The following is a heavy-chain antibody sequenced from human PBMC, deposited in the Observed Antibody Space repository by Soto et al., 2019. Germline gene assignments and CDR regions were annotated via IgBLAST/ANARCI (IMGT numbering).Heavy chain of an antibody. J-gene: IGHJ6*02. Sequence: ASETLSLTCAVYGGSFSAYYWSWVRQPPGEGLEWIGEIIHSESTKYNPSLKSRVTISVDTSKNQFSLKLSSVTAADTAVYYCARQRPTDGRWEFANYYGMDVWGQGTPVTVSS. D-gene: IGHD1-26*01. CDR2: IIHSEST. CDR1: GGSFSAYY. V-gene: IGHV4-34*12. CDR3: ARQRPTDGRWEFANYYGMDV.